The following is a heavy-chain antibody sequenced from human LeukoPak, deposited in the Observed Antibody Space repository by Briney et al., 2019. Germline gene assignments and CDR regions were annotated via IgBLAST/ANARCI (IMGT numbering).Heavy chain of an antibody. CDR2: ISYDGSNK. V-gene: IGHV3-30*01. Sequence: PGGSLRLSCAASGFTFSSFAMHWVGQAPGKGLEGVAVISYDGSNKYYADSVKGRFTISRDNSKNTLYLQMNSLRAEDTAVYYCARVGMATIQNDAFDIWGQGTMVTVSS. D-gene: IGHD5-24*01. J-gene: IGHJ3*02. CDR1: GFTFSSFA. CDR3: ARVGMATIQNDAFDI.